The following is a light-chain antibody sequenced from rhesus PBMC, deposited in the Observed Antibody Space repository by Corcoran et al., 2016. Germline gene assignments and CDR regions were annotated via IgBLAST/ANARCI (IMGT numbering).Light chain of an antibody. CDR1: GSDIGGYNF. Sequence: QAALTQPRSVSGSPGQSTTISCTGTGSDIGGYNFVSWYQQHPGTAPKLMIYEVSKRPSGVSDRFSGSKSGNTASLTISGLQAEDEADYYCSSYASSSAFIFGAGTRLTVL. V-gene: IGLV2-32*02. CDR2: EVS. J-gene: IGLJ1*01. CDR3: SSYASSSAFI.